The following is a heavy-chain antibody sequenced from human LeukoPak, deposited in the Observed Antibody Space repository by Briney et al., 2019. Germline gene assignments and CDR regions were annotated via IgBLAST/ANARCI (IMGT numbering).Heavy chain of an antibody. J-gene: IGHJ4*02. Sequence: ASVKVSCKGSGYNFDRYGVNWVRQAPGQWLEWMGGFEPEDGEPIFAQTFQGRLSMTEDTSTDTAHMELSSLTVEDTAVYYCATADKWEPLDYWGQGTLVTVSS. D-gene: IGHD1-26*01. CDR1: GYNFDRYG. V-gene: IGHV1-24*01. CDR2: FEPEDGEP. CDR3: ATADKWEPLDY.